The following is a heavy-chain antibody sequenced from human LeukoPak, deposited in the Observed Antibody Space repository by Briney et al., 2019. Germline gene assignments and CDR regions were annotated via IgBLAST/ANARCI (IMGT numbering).Heavy chain of an antibody. J-gene: IGHJ4*02. CDR3: AKVPSPFGVVRYFDY. D-gene: IGHD3-3*01. CDR2: ISGSGGST. V-gene: IGHV3-23*01. Sequence: GGSLRLSCAASGFTFSSYAVSWVRQAPGKGLEWVSAISGSGGSTYYADSVKGRFTISRDNSKNTLYLQMNSLRAEDTAVYYCAKVPSPFGVVRYFDYWGQGTLVTVSS. CDR1: GFTFSSYA.